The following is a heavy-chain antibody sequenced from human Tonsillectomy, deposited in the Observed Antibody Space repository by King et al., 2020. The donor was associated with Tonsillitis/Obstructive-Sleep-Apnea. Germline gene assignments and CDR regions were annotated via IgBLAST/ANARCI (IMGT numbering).Heavy chain of an antibody. CDR1: GFIFINSW. V-gene: IGHV3-7*03. D-gene: IGHD3-3*01. CDR3: ARVPSFGSLDY. J-gene: IGHJ4*02. Sequence: VQLVESGGGLVQPGGSLRLSCTASGFIFINSWMSWVRQAPGMGLEWVAEIKHAGSEKYYVDSAKGRFTISRDNATKSVFLHMNSLRAEDTAVDYCARVPSFGSLDYWGQGILVTVSS. CDR2: IKHAGSEK.